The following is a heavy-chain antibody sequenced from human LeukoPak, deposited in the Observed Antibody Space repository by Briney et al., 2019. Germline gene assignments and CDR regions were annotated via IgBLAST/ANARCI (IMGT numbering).Heavy chain of an antibody. J-gene: IGHJ4*02. V-gene: IGHV4-34*01. D-gene: IGHD3-10*01. CDR3: ARGRWRLWFGEYYFDY. CDR1: GGSFSGYY. Sequence: SENLSLTCAVYGGSFSGYYRSWIRQPPGKGLEWIGEINHSGSTNYNPSLKSRVTISVDTSKNQFSLKLSSVTAADTAVYYCARGRWRLWFGEYYFDYWGQGTLVTVSS. CDR2: INHSGST.